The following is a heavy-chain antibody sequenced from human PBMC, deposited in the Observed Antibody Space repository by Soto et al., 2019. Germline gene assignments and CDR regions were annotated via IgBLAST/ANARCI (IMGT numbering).Heavy chain of an antibody. D-gene: IGHD4-17*01. CDR2: ISYDGNNK. Sequence: QVQLVESGGGVVQPGRSLRLSCAASGFSFSSSAMHWVRQAPGKGLEWVAVISYDGNNKYYTDSVKGRFTISRDNSNNTLYLQMNSLRAEDTAVYYCARDLRDGDPLWYYYGMDIWGQGTTVAVSS. CDR1: GFSFSSSA. J-gene: IGHJ6*02. V-gene: IGHV3-30-3*01. CDR3: ARDLRDGDPLWYYYGMDI.